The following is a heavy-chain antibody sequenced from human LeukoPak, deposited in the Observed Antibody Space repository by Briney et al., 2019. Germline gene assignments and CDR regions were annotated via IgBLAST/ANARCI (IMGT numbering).Heavy chain of an antibody. CDR1: GYTFTSYG. D-gene: IGHD4-17*01. Sequence: KVSCKASGYTFTSYGISWVRQAPGQGLEWMGIIYPSDSNTIYSPSFQGQVTISADKSISTAYLQWSSLKASDTAMYYCARHYGNYYMDVWGKGTTVTISS. J-gene: IGHJ6*03. V-gene: IGHV5-51*01. CDR3: ARHYGNYYMDV. CDR2: IYPSDSNT.